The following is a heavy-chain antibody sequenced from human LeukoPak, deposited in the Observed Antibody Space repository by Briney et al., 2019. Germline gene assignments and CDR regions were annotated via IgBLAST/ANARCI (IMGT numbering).Heavy chain of an antibody. Sequence: SETLSLTCAVYGGPFSGYYWSWIRQPPGKGLEWIGEINHSGSTNYNPSLKSRVTISVDTSKNQFSLKLSSVTAADTAVYYCARLALRNQLLSFHSYGMDVWGQGTTVTVSS. J-gene: IGHJ6*02. CDR2: INHSGST. V-gene: IGHV4-34*01. CDR3: ARLALRNQLLSFHSYGMDV. CDR1: GGPFSGYY. D-gene: IGHD2-2*01.